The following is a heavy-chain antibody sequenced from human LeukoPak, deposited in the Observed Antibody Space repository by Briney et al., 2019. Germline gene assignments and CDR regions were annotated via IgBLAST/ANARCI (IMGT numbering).Heavy chain of an antibody. CDR1: GGSISSGSYY. CDR2: IYTSGST. CDR3: ARGGYDFWSGYSNWFDP. D-gene: IGHD3-3*01. Sequence: PSQTLSLTCTVSGGSISSGSYYWGWIRQPAGKGLEWIGRIYTSGSTNYNPSLKSRVTISVDTSKNQFSLKLSSVTAADTAVYYCARGGYDFWSGYSNWFDPWRQGTLVTVST. J-gene: IGHJ5*02. V-gene: IGHV4-61*02.